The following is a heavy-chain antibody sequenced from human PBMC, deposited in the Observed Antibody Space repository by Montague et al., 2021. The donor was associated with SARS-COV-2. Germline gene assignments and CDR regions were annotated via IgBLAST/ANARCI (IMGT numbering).Heavy chain of an antibody. V-gene: IGHV3-48*03. Sequence: SLRLSCAASGFTFSSYEKNWVRQAPGEGLEWVSYISSSGSTIYYADSVKGRFTISRDNAKNSLYLQMNSLRAEDTAVYYCARERIVVVYYYYGMDVWGQGTTVTVSS. CDR2: ISSSGSTI. D-gene: IGHD2-2*01. J-gene: IGHJ6*02. CDR3: ARERIVVVYYYYGMDV. CDR1: GFTFSSYE.